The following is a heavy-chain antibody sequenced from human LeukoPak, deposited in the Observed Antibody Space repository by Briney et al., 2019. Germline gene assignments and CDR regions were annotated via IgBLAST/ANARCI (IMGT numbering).Heavy chain of an antibody. D-gene: IGHD5-18*01. Sequence: GGSLRLSCAASGFTFSSYAMSWVRQAPGKGLEWVSGISGSYDSTYYADSVKGRFTISRDNSKNTLYLQMNSLRAEDTAIYYCVKGVSGTGWIPYYDNWGQGTLVTVSS. CDR1: GFTFSSYA. CDR3: VKGVSGTGWIPYYDN. V-gene: IGHV3-23*01. CDR2: ISGSYDST. J-gene: IGHJ4*02.